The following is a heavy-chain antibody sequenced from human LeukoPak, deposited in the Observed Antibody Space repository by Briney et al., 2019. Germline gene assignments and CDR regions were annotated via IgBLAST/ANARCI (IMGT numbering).Heavy chain of an antibody. CDR2: ISGNKGNT. J-gene: IGHJ4*02. V-gene: IGHV1-18*01. CDR1: GYTLTSYG. Sequence: GASVKVSCKASGYTLTSYGITWVRQAPGQGLEWMGWISGNKGNTKYAQKLQDRVTMTTDTSTSTAYMELRSLRSDDTAVYYCARVQSAAMGRYHFDYWGQGTLVIVSS. D-gene: IGHD2-2*01. CDR3: ARVQSAAMGRYHFDY.